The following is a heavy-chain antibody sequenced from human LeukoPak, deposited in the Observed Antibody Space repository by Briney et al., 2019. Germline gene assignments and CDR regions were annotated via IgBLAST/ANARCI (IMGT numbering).Heavy chain of an antibody. CDR2: IYYSGRT. CDR3: ARTGYCSSTSCLNWFDP. D-gene: IGHD2-2*01. J-gene: IGHJ5*02. Sequence: SETLSLTCTVSGASLSSGTNYWGWIRQPPGKDLEWIGNIYYSGRTYYNPSLKSRLTISVDTSKNQFSLKLSSVTAADTAVYYCARTGYCSSTSCLNWFDPWGQGTLVTVSS. CDR1: GASLSSGTNY. V-gene: IGHV4-39*01.